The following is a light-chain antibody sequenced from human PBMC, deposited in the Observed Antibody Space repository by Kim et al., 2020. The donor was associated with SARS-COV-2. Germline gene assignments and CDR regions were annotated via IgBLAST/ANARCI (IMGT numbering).Light chain of an antibody. CDR1: QSVNSN. V-gene: IGKV3-15*01. CDR3: QQYNDWPLT. Sequence: EIIMTQSPATLSVSPGERVTLSCRASQSVNSNLAWYQQRPGQAPRFLISGAFTRATGVPARFSGSGSGTEFTLTISSLQSEDFAVYYCQQYNDWPLTFGGGTKVEIK. J-gene: IGKJ4*01. CDR2: GAF.